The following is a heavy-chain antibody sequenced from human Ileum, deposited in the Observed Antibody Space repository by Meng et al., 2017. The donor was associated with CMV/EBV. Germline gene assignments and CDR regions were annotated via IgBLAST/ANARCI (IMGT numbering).Heavy chain of an antibody. D-gene: IGHD6-19*01. CDR3: ARDMTNQWFYY. CDR1: GAPTRNVSPS. J-gene: IGHJ4*02. Sequence: QRQESGPGLLKPAEHLALTSTALGAPTRNVSPSCAWFRQAPGKAPEWIGSMFFSGIADYNPSLKSRVTISLHATQKQFSLRLTSVTAADSAVYFCARDMTNQWFYYWGQGTLVTVSS. CDR2: MFFSGIA. V-gene: IGHV4-39*07.